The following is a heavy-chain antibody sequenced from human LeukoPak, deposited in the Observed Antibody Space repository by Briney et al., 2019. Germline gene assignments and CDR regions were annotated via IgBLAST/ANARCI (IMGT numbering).Heavy chain of an antibody. CDR1: GGSISSGGYS. J-gene: IGHJ4*02. D-gene: IGHD5-12*01. CDR2: IYHSGST. V-gene: IGHV4-30-2*01. Sequence: PSETLSLTCAVSGGSISSGGYSWSWIRQPPGKGLEWIGYIYHSGSTYYNPSLKSRVTISVDRSKNQFSLKLSSVTAADTAVYYCARDSGKGYFDYWGQGTLVTGSS. CDR3: ARDSGKGYFDY.